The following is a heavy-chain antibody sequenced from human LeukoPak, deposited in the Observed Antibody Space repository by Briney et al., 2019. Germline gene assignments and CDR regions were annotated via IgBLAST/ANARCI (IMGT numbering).Heavy chain of an antibody. CDR1: GYTFTGYY. J-gene: IGHJ6*02. Sequence: ASVKVSCKASGYTFTGYYMHWVRQAPGQGLEWMGWINPNSGGTNYAQKLQGRVTMTTDTSTSTAYMELRSLRSDDTAVYYCARDLALVQGVIAYYYGMDVWGQGTTVTVSS. CDR2: INPNSGGT. D-gene: IGHD3-10*01. V-gene: IGHV1-2*02. CDR3: ARDLALVQGVIAYYYGMDV.